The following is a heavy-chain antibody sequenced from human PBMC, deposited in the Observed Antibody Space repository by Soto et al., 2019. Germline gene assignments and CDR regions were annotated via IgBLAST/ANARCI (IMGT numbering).Heavy chain of an antibody. CDR1: GYTLTELS. V-gene: IGHV1-24*01. D-gene: IGHD3-9*01. CDR3: ARDPLRYFDWSQVVYGMDV. CDR2: FDPEDGET. Sequence: ASVKVSCKVSGYTLTELSMHWVRQAPGKGLEWMGGFDPEDGETIYAQKFQGRVTMTEDTSTDTAYMELSSLRSEDTAVYYCARDPLRYFDWSQVVYGMDVWGQGTTVTVSS. J-gene: IGHJ6*02.